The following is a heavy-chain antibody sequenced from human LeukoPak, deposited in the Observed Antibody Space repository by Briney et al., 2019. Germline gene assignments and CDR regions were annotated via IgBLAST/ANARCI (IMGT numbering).Heavy chain of an antibody. D-gene: IGHD2-2*01. CDR1: GFTFSSYS. CDR3: ARDSPYIVVVPAAISSAFDI. J-gene: IGHJ3*02. V-gene: IGHV3-21*01. CDR2: ISSSSSYI. Sequence: GGSLRLSCAASGFTFSSYSMNWVRQAPGKGLEWVSSISSSSSYIYYADSVKGRFTISRGNAKNSLYLQMNSLRAEDTAVYYCARDSPYIVVVPAAISSAFDIWGQGTMVTVSS.